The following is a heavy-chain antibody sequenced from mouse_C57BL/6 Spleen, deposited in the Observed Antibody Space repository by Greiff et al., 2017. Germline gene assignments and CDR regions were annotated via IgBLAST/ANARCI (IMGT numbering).Heavy chain of an antibody. CDR3: ARDYYGSSYEDYFDY. Sequence: QVQLQQSDAELVKPGASVKISCKVSGYTFTDHTIHWMKQRPEQGLEWIGYIYPRDGSTKYNEKFKGKATLTADKSSSTAYMQLNSLTSEDSAVYCCARDYYGSSYEDYFDYWGQGTTLTVSS. CDR2: IYPRDGST. CDR1: GYTFTDHT. J-gene: IGHJ2*01. D-gene: IGHD1-1*01. V-gene: IGHV1-78*01.